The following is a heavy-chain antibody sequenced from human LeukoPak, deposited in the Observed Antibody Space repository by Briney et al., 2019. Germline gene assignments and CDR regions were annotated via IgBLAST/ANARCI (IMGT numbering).Heavy chain of an antibody. J-gene: IGHJ6*03. Sequence: VASVKVSCKASGYTFTSYAMNWVRQAPGQGLEWMGWINTNTGNPTYAQGFTGQFVFSLETSVNTAFLQITSLKPEDTAVYYCARVKSYSSGWRGREDYYYYTDVWGKGTTVTVSS. CDR3: ARVKSYSSGWRGREDYYYYTDV. CDR2: INTNTGNP. D-gene: IGHD6-19*01. CDR1: GYTFTSYA. V-gene: IGHV7-4-1*02.